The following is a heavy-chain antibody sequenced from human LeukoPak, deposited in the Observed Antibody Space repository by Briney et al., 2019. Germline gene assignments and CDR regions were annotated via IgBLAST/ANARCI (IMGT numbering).Heavy chain of an antibody. V-gene: IGHV3-23*01. CDR3: ASRRTASQWSDY. J-gene: IGHJ4*02. CDR1: GFTFSSYA. Sequence: GGSLRLSCAASGFTFSSYAMSWVRQAPGKGLEWVSAISGSGGSTYYADSVKGRFTISRDNSKNTLYLQMNSLRAEGTAVYYCASRRTASQWSDYWGQGTLVTVSS. D-gene: IGHD2-15*01. CDR2: ISGSGGST.